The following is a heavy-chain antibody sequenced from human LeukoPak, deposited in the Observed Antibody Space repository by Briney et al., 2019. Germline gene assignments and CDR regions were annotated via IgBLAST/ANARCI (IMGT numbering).Heavy chain of an antibody. Sequence: PSETLSLTCAVYGGSFSGYYWSWIRQPPGKGLEWIGEINHSGSTNYNPSLKSRVTISVDTSKNQFSLKLSSVTAADTAVYYCARGRRYCSSTSCYGYYYYYMDVWGKGTTVTVSS. CDR3: ARGRRYCSSTSCYGYYYYYMDV. CDR1: GGSFSGYY. V-gene: IGHV4-34*01. CDR2: INHSGST. J-gene: IGHJ6*03. D-gene: IGHD2-2*01.